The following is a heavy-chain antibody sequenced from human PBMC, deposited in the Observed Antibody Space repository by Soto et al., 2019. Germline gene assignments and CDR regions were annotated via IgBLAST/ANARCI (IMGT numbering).Heavy chain of an antibody. J-gene: IGHJ4*02. CDR1: GGSFSGYY. CDR3: ERGRVIFGEVPPFDY. D-gene: IGHD3-3*01. Sequence: QVQLQQWGAGLLKPSETLSLTCAVYGGSFSGYYWSWIRQPPGKGLEWIGEINDSGSTKYNPPLDRRATISVDTSKNQFSLKLSSVSAADTAVYYCERGRVIFGEVPPFDYWGQGTLVTVSS. V-gene: IGHV4-34*01. CDR2: INDSGST.